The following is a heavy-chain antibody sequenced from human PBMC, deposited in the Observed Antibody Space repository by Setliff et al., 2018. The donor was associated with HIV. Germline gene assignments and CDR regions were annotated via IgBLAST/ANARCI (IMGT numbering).Heavy chain of an antibody. D-gene: IGHD3-16*01. V-gene: IGHV4-61*02. J-gene: IGHJ6*03. CDR3: ARRSPGGGYYMDV. CDR1: GGSISSGNYY. Sequence: ASETLSLTCTVSGGSISSGNYYWSWIRQPAGKGLEWIGRIYTSGSTNYNPSLKSRVTISLDTSKNQFSLNLSSVTAADTAAYYCARRSPGGGYYMDVWGKGTTVTVSS. CDR2: IYTSGST.